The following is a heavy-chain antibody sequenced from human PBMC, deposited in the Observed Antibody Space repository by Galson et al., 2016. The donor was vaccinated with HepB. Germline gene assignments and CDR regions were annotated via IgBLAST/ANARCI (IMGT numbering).Heavy chain of an antibody. CDR3: VQGSTAPAV. V-gene: IGHV3-23*01. Sequence: LRLSCAASGFTFRNYGMTWVRQAPGKGPEVVSSISRSGDSTDYADSVKGRFTISRDNSKNTLSLQINSLTADDTAIYYCVQGSTAPAVWGKGTTVTVSS. J-gene: IGHJ6*04. D-gene: IGHD2-2*01. CDR1: GFTFRNYG. CDR2: ISRSGDST.